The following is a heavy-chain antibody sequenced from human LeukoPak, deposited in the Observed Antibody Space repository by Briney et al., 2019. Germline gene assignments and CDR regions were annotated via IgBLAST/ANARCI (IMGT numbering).Heavy chain of an antibody. CDR3: ARGPPVVVVAATGWFDP. CDR1: GGSFSGYY. V-gene: IGHV4-34*01. D-gene: IGHD2-15*01. J-gene: IGHJ5*02. Sequence: SETLSLTCAVYGGSFSGYYWSWIRQPPGKGLEWIGEINHSGSTNYNPSLKGRVTISVDTSKNQFSLKLSSVTAADTAVYYCARGPPVVVVAATGWFDPWGQGTLVTVSS. CDR2: INHSGST.